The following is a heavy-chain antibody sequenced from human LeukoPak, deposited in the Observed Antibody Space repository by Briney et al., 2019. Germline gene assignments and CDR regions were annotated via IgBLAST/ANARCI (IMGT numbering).Heavy chain of an antibody. Sequence: PGGSLRLSCEASGFTFSTFAIHWVRQAPGRGLKWVAVIAYDGTIKYYADSVKGRFTISRDDSQNTLYLQMNSLRDEDTAVYFCARDLFRGAPDYLDYWGQGTLVTVSS. CDR2: IAYDGTIK. CDR3: ARDLFRGAPDYLDY. D-gene: IGHD3-10*01. J-gene: IGHJ4*02. V-gene: IGHV3-30*04. CDR1: GFTFSTFA.